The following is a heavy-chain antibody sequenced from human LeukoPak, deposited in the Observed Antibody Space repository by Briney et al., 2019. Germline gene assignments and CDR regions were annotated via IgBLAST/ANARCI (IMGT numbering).Heavy chain of an antibody. D-gene: IGHD5-24*01. J-gene: IGHJ4*02. Sequence: QPGGALRLSCAASGFTFSSYWMHWVRQAPGKGLVWVSRINSDGSITTYADSVKGRFTISRDNAKNTLSLQMNSLRAEDTAVYYCVGGYKYYFDYWGQGTLVTVSS. CDR2: INSDGSIT. CDR1: GFTFSSYW. CDR3: VGGYKYYFDY. V-gene: IGHV3-74*01.